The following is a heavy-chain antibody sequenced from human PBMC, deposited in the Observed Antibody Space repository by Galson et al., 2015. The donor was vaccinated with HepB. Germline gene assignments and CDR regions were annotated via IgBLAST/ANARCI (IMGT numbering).Heavy chain of an antibody. V-gene: IGHV3-30*02. J-gene: IGHJ5*02. CDR2: IRYDGSNK. D-gene: IGHD3-16*01. Sequence: SLRLSCAASGFSFSSYGMHWVRQAPGKGLEWVAFIRYDGSNKYYGDSVKGRFTISRDDSKSTLYLQMNSLRPEDTAVYYCVKEKVITFGTWGQGTLVTVSS. CDR1: GFSFSSYG. CDR3: VKEKVITFGT.